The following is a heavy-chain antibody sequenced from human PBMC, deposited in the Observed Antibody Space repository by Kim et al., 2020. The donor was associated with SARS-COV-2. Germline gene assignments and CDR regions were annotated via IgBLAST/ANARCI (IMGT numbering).Heavy chain of an antibody. Sequence: GGSLRLSCAASGFTVSSNYMSWVRQAPGKGLEWVSVIYSGGSTYYADSVKGRFTISRDNSKNTLYLQMNSLRAEDTAVYYCARESGAAAGTFFDYWGQGTLVTVSS. V-gene: IGHV3-66*01. CDR1: GFTVSSNY. J-gene: IGHJ4*02. CDR2: IYSGGST. CDR3: ARESGAAAGTFFDY. D-gene: IGHD6-13*01.